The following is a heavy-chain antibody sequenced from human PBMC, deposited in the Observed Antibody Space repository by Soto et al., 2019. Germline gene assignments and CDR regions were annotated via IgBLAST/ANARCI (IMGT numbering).Heavy chain of an antibody. D-gene: IGHD5-18*01. CDR1: GGSFSGYY. CDR2: INHGGTT. CDR3: ARSVQLWTPFDY. J-gene: IGHJ4*02. V-gene: IGHV4-34*01. Sequence: SETLSLTCVVSGGSFSGYYWSWIRQPPGKGLEWIGEINHGGTTNYNPSLKSRVTISVDTFKKHFSLELSSVTAADTAMYYCARSVQLWTPFDYWGLGTLVTVSS.